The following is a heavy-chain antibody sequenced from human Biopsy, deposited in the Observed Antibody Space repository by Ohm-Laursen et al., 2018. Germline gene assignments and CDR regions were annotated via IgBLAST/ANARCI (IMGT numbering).Heavy chain of an antibody. Sequence: ASVKVSCKASGYAFIGSYIHWVRQARGQGLEWMGWMIPNSGKTGYAQRFQGRVTLTMNTSIGTAYMELSSLGSDDTAVYYCATDTLMAQNLVPGENWFDPWGQGTLVTVSS. CDR3: ATDTLMAQNLVPGENWFDP. D-gene: IGHD3-10*01. CDR2: MIPNSGKT. CDR1: GYAFIGSY. J-gene: IGHJ5*02. V-gene: IGHV1-8*02.